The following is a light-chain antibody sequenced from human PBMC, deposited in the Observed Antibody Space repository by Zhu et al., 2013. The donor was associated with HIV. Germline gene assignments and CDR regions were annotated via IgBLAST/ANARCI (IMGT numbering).Light chain of an antibody. CDR3: QQYATSSLT. J-gene: IGKJ4*01. CDR1: PSASTSY. CDR2: GSS. V-gene: IGKV3-20*01. Sequence: EIVLTQSPGTLSLSPGESATLSCRASPSASTSYFAWYQVKPGQPPRLLITGSSNRATGIPDRFSGSGSGTDFTLTISRLEPEDSAVYYCQQYATSSLTFGGGTKVEI.